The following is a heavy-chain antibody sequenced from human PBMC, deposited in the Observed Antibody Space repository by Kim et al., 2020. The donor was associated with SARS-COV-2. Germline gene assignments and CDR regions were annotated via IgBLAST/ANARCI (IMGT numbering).Heavy chain of an antibody. CDR2: IIPMFGTA. D-gene: IGHD4-17*01. CDR1: GGTFRTSA. Sequence: SVKVSCKASGGTFRTSAINWVRQAPGQGLEWMGEIIPMFGTAHYAQRFQGRVTITADESTTTAYMQLTSLRSEDTAIYFCARPGDYVGHAGRYYFD. J-gene: IGHJ4*01. V-gene: IGHV1-69*13. CDR3: ARPGDYVGHAGRYYFD.